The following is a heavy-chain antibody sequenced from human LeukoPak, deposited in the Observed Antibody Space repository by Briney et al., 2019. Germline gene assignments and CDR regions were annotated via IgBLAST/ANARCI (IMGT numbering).Heavy chain of an antibody. V-gene: IGHV3-23*01. J-gene: IGHJ1*01. CDR1: GFTFTSYA. CDR2: ISGSGGST. D-gene: IGHD4-17*01. Sequence: QPGGSLRLSCAASGFTFTSYAMSWVRQAPGKGLEWVSAISGSGGSTYYADSVKGRFTISRDNSKNTLYLQMNSLRAEDTAVYYCAKLITVTTWYFQHWGQGTLVTVSS. CDR3: AKLITVTTWYFQH.